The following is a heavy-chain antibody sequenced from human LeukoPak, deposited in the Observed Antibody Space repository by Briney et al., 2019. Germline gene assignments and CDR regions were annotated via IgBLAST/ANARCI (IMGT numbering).Heavy chain of an antibody. J-gene: IGHJ3*02. CDR2: IYHSGST. CDR1: GGSISSSNW. D-gene: IGHD2-15*01. CDR3: ARKAVWFRSGENAFDI. Sequence: PSETLSLTCAVSGGSISSSNWWSWVRQPPGKGLEWIGEIYHSGSTNYNPSLKSRVTISVDRSKNQFSLKLSSVTAADTAVYYCARKAVWFRSGENAFDIWGQGTMVTVSS. V-gene: IGHV4-4*02.